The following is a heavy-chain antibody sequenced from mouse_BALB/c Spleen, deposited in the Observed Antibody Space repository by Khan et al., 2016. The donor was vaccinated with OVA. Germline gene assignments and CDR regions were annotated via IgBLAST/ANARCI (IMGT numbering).Heavy chain of an antibody. CDR3: TRHGYGACFTY. CDR2: IDPFSGDT. Sequence: VQLQQSGPELMKPGASVKISCKASGYSFTTYYIHWVLQSHGKSLDWIGYIDPFSGDTTYNQKFKGKATLTVDKSSSTAYIHLNNLTSEDSAVYYCTRHGYGACFTYWGQGTLVTVSA. V-gene: IGHV1S135*01. J-gene: IGHJ3*01. D-gene: IGHD2-2*01. CDR1: GYSFTTYY.